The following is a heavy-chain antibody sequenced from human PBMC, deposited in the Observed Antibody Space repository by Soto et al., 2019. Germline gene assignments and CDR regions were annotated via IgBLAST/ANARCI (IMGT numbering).Heavy chain of an antibody. CDR3: ARGWGKYFRVNDF. V-gene: IGHV1-18*01. CDR2: VSGYSDKR. J-gene: IGHJ4*01. Sequence: ASVKVSCKASGYTFNTFGITWVRQAPGQGLEWMGCVSGYSDKRDYSRKLQDRITLTADPSTTTSYMELRSLTSDDTAVYYCARGWGKYFRVNDFWG. D-gene: IGHD7-27*01. CDR1: GYTFNTFG.